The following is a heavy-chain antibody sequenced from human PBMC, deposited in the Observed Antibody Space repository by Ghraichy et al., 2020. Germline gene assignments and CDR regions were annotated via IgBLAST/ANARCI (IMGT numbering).Heavy chain of an antibody. CDR3: AKASADLTYYYDSSGYYALLKPDAFDI. J-gene: IGHJ3*02. CDR2: ISGSGGST. CDR1: GFTFSSYA. V-gene: IGHV3-23*01. D-gene: IGHD3-22*01. Sequence: AGSLRLSCAASGFTFSSYAMSWVRQAPGKGLEWVSAISGSGGSTYYADSVKGRFTISRDNSKNTLYLQMNSLRAEDTAVYYCAKASADLTYYYDSSGYYALLKPDAFDIWGQGTMVTVSS.